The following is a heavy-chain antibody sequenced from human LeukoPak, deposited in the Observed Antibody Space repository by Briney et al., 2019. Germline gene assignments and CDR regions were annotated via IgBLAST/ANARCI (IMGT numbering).Heavy chain of an antibody. CDR1: GGSISSGGYY. V-gene: IGHV4-31*03. CDR3: ARVGDCSGGSCYAFDY. J-gene: IGHJ4*02. CDR2: IYYSGST. D-gene: IGHD2-15*01. Sequence: SETLSLTCTVSGGSISSGGYYWSWIRQHPGKSLEWIGYIYYSGSTYYNPSLKSRVTISVDTSKNQFSLKLSSVTAADTAVYYCARVGDCSGGSCYAFDYWGQGTLVTVSS.